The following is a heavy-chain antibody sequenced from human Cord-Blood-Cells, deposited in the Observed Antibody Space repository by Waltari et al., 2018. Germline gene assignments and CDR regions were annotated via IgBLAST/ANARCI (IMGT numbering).Heavy chain of an antibody. J-gene: IGHJ4*02. CDR1: GFSLSNARMG. D-gene: IGHD6-6*01. CDR2: IFSNDEK. CDR3: ARILREWGIAARLVDY. Sequence: QVTLTESGPVLVNPTETLTLTCTVSGFSLSNARMGVSWIRQPPGKALQWLAHIFSNDEKSYSTSLKSRLTISKDTSKSQVGLTMTNMDPVDTATYYCARILREWGIAARLVDYWGQGTLVTVSS. V-gene: IGHV2-26*01.